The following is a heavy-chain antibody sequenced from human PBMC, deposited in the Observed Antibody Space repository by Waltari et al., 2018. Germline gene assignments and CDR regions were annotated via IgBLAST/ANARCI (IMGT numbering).Heavy chain of an antibody. Sequence: EVQLVESGGGLVQPGGSLRLSCAASGFTFSDHYMDWVRQAPGQGLEWVGRTRNKANSYTTEDAASVEGRFTISRDDSKNSLYLQMNSLKTEDTAVYYCARDQGIGYGPWYYYMDVWGKGTTVTVSS. V-gene: IGHV3-72*01. D-gene: IGHD5-18*01. CDR1: GFTFSDHY. CDR2: TRNKANSYTT. J-gene: IGHJ6*03. CDR3: ARDQGIGYGPWYYYMDV.